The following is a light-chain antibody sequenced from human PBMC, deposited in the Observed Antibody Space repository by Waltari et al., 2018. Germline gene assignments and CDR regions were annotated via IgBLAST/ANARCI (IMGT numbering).Light chain of an antibody. J-gene: IGKJ4*01. CDR1: QSVSSK. V-gene: IGKV3-15*01. Sequence: EIVMTQSPGTLSVSPGEGATLSCRASQSVSSKVAWYQQRPGQAPRLLIFGASTRATGIPARFSGSESGTEFTLTISSLQSEDSGVYFCQQYYSTLLTFGGGTKVEIK. CDR3: QQYYSTLLT. CDR2: GAS.